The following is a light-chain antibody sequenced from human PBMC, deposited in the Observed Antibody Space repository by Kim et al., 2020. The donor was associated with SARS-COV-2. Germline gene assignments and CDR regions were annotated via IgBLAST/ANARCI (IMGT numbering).Light chain of an antibody. CDR3: SSYTSSSTLV. V-gene: IGLV2-14*03. CDR2: DVS. Sequence: GPSTTISCTGTSSDVGGYNYVSWYQQHPGKAPKLMIYDVSKRPSGVSNRFSGSKSGNTASLTISGLQAEDEADYYCSSYTSSSTLVFGTGTKVTVL. CDR1: SSDVGGYNY. J-gene: IGLJ1*01.